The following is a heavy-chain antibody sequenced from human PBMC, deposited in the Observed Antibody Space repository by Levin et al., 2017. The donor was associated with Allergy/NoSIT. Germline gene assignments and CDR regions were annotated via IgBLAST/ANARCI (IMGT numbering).Heavy chain of an antibody. Sequence: PGGSLRLSCAASGFTFSSYAMHWVRQAPGKGLEWVAVISYDGSNKYYADSVKGRFTISRDNSKNTLYLQMNSLRAEDTAVYYCARGSGYSYGDDAFDIWGQGTMVTVSS. CDR2: ISYDGSNK. CDR3: ARGSGYSYGDDAFDI. D-gene: IGHD5-18*01. CDR1: GFTFSSYA. V-gene: IGHV3-30*04. J-gene: IGHJ3*02.